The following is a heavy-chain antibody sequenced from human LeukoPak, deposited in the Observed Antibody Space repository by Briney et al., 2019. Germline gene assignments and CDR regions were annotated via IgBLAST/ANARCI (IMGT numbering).Heavy chain of an antibody. J-gene: IGHJ4*02. V-gene: IGHV4-31*03. CDR1: GGSISSGGYY. Sequence: SQTLSLTCTVSGGSISSGGYYWSWIRQHPGKGLEWIGYIYYSGSTYYNPSLKSRVTTSVDTSKNQFSLKLSSVTAADTAVYYCARAPLGVVIHFDYWGQGTLVTVSS. D-gene: IGHD3-3*01. CDR2: IYYSGST. CDR3: ARAPLGVVIHFDY.